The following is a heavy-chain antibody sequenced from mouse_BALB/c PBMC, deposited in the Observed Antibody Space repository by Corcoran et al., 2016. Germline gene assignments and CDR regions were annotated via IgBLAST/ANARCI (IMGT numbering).Heavy chain of an antibody. Sequence: EVQLQQSGAELVKPEASVKLSCTASGFNIKDTYMHWVKQRPEQGLEWIGRIDPANGNTKYDPKFQGKANIKADTSSNTAYLQLSSLTSEDTAVYYCARSNGFDYWGQGTTLTASS. J-gene: IGHJ2*01. D-gene: IGHD4-1*01. CDR1: GFNIKDTY. CDR2: IDPANGNT. CDR3: ARSNGFDY. V-gene: IGHV14-3*02.